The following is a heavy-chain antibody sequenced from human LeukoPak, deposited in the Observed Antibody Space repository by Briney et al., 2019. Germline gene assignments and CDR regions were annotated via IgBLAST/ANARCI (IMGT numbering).Heavy chain of an antibody. Sequence: GGSLRLSCAASGFTFSSYAMSWVRQAPGKGLEWVSAISGSGGSTYYADSVKGRFTISRDNSKNTLYLQMNSLRAEDTAVYYCAKALHNWNYGYYYYMDVWGKGTTVTVSS. CDR1: GFTFSSYA. CDR2: ISGSGGST. CDR3: AKALHNWNYGYYYYMDV. V-gene: IGHV3-23*01. J-gene: IGHJ6*03. D-gene: IGHD1-7*01.